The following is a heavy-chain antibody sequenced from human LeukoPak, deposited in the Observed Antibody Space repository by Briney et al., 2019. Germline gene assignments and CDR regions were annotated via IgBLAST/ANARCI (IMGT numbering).Heavy chain of an antibody. V-gene: IGHV3-30*18. Sequence: GRSLRLSCAASGFTFSSYGMHWVRQAPGKGLEWVAVISYDGSNKYYADSVKGRFTISRDNSKNTLYLQMNSLRAEDTAVYYCAKEKIVEVPAATEYYYYYYMDVWGKGTTVTVSS. J-gene: IGHJ6*03. CDR1: GFTFSSYG. CDR2: ISYDGSNK. D-gene: IGHD2-2*01. CDR3: AKEKIVEVPAATEYYYYYYMDV.